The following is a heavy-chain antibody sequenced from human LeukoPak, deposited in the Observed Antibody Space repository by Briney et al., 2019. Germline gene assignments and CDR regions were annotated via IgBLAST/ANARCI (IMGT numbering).Heavy chain of an antibody. CDR3: TTNDPFLDY. CDR1: GLSFSGAW. Sequence: PGGSLRLSCAASGLSFSGAWMSWVRQAPGKGLEWVGRIKSKTNGGTTDYAAPVKGRFTISRDDSENTVYLQMNSLKTEDTAAYYCTTNDPFLDYWGQGTLVTVSS. V-gene: IGHV3-15*01. CDR2: IKSKTNGGTT. J-gene: IGHJ4*02.